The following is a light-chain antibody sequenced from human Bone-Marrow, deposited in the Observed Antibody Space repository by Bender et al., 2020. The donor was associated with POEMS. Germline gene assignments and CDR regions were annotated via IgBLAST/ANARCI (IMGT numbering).Light chain of an antibody. Sequence: SYELTQPPSVSVSPGQTARITCTGDALSKQYAHWYKQKPGQAPVLVIYKDTERPSGLSERFSGTTSGTSVTLPISGVQAEDEADYYCQSADSPNSYWPFGGGTKLTVL. V-gene: IGLV3-25*03. CDR2: KDT. J-gene: IGLJ3*02. CDR1: ALSKQY. CDR3: QSADSPNSYWP.